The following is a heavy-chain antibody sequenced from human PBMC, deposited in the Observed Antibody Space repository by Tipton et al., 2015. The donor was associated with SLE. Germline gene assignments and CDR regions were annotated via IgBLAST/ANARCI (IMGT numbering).Heavy chain of an antibody. V-gene: IGHV3-30*02. Sequence: SLRLSCVASGFTFAGYGMHWVRQAPGKGLECVAFIRYDGRIKDYADSVKGRFTISRDNSKNTLYVQMNSLRLEDTAVYYCARESYGGATTFDYWGQGTLVTVSS. CDR3: ARESYGGATTFDY. CDR2: IRYDGRIK. CDR1: GFTFAGYG. J-gene: IGHJ4*02. D-gene: IGHD1-26*01.